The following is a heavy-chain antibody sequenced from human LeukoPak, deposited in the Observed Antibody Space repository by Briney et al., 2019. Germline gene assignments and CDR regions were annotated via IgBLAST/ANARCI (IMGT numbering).Heavy chain of an antibody. V-gene: IGHV4-31*03. Sequence: SETLSLTCTVSGGSINNGGYYWSWIRQHPGKGLEWIGYIYYSGSSYYNPSLRSRVTISVDTSKNHFSLRLSSVTAADTAVYYCARNRDGYNSFDYWGQGTLVTVSS. D-gene: IGHD5-24*01. CDR3: ARNRDGYNSFDY. CDR1: GGSINNGGYY. CDR2: IYYSGSS. J-gene: IGHJ4*02.